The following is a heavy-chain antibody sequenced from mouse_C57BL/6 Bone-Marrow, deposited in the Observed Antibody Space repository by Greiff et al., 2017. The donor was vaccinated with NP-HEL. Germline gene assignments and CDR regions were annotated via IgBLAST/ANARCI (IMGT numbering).Heavy chain of an antibody. D-gene: IGHD2-2*01. CDR1: GFTFSDYY. Sequence: EVQLVESGGGLVQPGGSLKLSCAASGFTFSDYYMYWVRQTPEKRLEWVAYISNGGGSTYYPDTVKGRFTISRDNAKNTLYLQMSRLKSEDTAMYYCARHGGGYDYYYAMDYWGQGTSVTVSS. CDR3: ARHGGGYDYYYAMDY. CDR2: ISNGGGST. J-gene: IGHJ4*01. V-gene: IGHV5-12*01.